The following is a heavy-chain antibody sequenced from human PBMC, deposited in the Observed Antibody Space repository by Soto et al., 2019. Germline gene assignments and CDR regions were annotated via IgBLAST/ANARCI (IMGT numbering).Heavy chain of an antibody. V-gene: IGHV3-9*01. CDR3: AKDHYSSGWYGDFDY. D-gene: IGHD6-19*01. CDR1: GFTFDDYA. J-gene: IGHJ4*02. Sequence: SLRLSCAASGFTFDDYAMHWVRQAPGKGLEWVSGISWNSGSIGYADSVKGRFTISRDNAKNSLYLQMNSLRAEDTALYYCAKDHYSSGWYGDFDYWGQGTLVTVSS. CDR2: ISWNSGSI.